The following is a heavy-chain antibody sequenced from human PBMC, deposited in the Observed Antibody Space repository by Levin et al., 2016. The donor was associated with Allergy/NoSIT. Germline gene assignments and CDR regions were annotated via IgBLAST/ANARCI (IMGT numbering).Heavy chain of an antibody. Sequence: WIRQPPGKGLEWVSAISGSGGSTYYADSVKGRFTISRDNSKNTLYLQMNSLRAEDTAVYYCAKPLTAMAEFDYWGQGTLVTVSS. V-gene: IGHV3-23*01. CDR3: AKPLTAMAEFDY. CDR2: ISGSGGST. J-gene: IGHJ4*02. D-gene: IGHD5-18*01.